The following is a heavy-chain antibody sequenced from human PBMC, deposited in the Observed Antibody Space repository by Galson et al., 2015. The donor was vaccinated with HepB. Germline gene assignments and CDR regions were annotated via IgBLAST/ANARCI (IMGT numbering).Heavy chain of an antibody. V-gene: IGHV6-1*01. D-gene: IGHD3-22*01. CDR1: GDSVSSNSAA. Sequence: CAISGDSVSSNSAAWNWIRQSPSRGLEWLGRTYYRSKWYNDYAVSVKSRITINLDTSKNQFSLQLNSVTPEDTAVYYCARVTMIVVVPPGGYFDYWGQGTLVTVSS. CDR3: ARVTMIVVVPPGGYFDY. J-gene: IGHJ4*02. CDR2: TYYRSKWYN.